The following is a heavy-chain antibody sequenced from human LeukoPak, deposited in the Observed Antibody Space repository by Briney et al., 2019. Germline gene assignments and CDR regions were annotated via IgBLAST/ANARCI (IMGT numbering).Heavy chain of an antibody. CDR2: INHSGST. D-gene: IGHD5-18*01. CDR3: ARRSYGYYGAAGWFDP. J-gene: IGHJ5*02. Sequence: SETLSLTCAVYGGSFSGYYWSWIRQPPGKGLEWIGEINHSGSTNYDPSLKSRVTISVDTSKNQFSLKLSSVTAADTAVYYCARRSYGYYGAAGWFDPWGQGTLVTVSS. V-gene: IGHV4-34*01. CDR1: GGSFSGYY.